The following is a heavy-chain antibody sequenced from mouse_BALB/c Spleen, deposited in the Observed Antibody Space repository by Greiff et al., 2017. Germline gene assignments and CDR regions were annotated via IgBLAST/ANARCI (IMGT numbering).Heavy chain of an antibody. CDR1: GYSITSDYA. V-gene: IGHV3-2*02. D-gene: IGHD1-1*01. CDR2: ISYSGST. J-gene: IGHJ1*01. Sequence: EVQLVESGPGLVKPSQSLSLTCTVTGYSITSDYAWNWIRQFPGNKLEWMGYISYSGSTSYNPSLKSRISITRDTSKNQFFLQLNSVTTEDTATYYCARGDYYGSSYNGYFDVWGAGTTVTVSS. CDR3: ARGDYYGSSYNGYFDV.